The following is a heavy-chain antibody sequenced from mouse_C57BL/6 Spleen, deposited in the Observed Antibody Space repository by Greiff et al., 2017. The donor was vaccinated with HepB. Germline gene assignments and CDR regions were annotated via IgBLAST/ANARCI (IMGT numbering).Heavy chain of an antibody. Sequence: VQLKQSGAELVRPGASVKLSCTASGFNIKDDYMHWVKQRPEQGLEWIGWIDPENGDTEYASKFQGKATITADTSSNTAYLQLSSLTSEDTAVYYCTRYYDYDGGYYYAMDYWGQGTSVTVSS. CDR3: TRYYDYDGGYYYAMDY. CDR2: IDPENGDT. CDR1: GFNIKDDY. V-gene: IGHV14-4*01. J-gene: IGHJ4*01. D-gene: IGHD2-4*01.